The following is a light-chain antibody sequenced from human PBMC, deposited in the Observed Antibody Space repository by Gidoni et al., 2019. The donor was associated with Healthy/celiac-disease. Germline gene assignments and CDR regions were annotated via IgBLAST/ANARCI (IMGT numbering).Light chain of an antibody. V-gene: IGKV1-33*01. CDR3: QQYDNLPLT. Sequence: DSEMTQSPSSLSASVGDRVTITCQASQDMSNYLNWYQQKQGKAPKLLIYDASNLETGVPSRFSGSGSGTDFTFTISSLQPEDIATYYCQQYDNLPLTFGGGTKVEIK. J-gene: IGKJ4*01. CDR1: QDMSNY. CDR2: DAS.